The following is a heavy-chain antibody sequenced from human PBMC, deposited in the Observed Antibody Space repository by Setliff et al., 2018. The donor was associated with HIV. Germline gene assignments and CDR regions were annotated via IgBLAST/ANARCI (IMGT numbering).Heavy chain of an antibody. J-gene: IGHJ4*02. CDR3: ATDPVDGSSY. CDR1: GFPFSISP. CDR2: INAAGVNT. D-gene: IGHD3-10*01. Sequence: GGSLRLSCAVSGFPFSISPMNWVRLPPGKGPVWLSRINAAGVNTNYVDSVKGRFTISRDNAGSTVYLQMSSLRAEDTAVYYCATDPVDGSSYWGQGTLVTVSS. V-gene: IGHV3-74*01.